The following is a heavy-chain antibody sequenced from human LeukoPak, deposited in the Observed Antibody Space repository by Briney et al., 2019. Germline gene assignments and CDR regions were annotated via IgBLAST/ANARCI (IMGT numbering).Heavy chain of an antibody. J-gene: IGHJ6*03. Sequence: SETLSLTCTVSGDSISPNYWSWIRQPAGKGLEWIGRIYTSGSTNYNPSLKSRVTMSVDTSKNQFSLKLSSVTAADTAVYYCASSVFGVVMNYYYMDVWGKGTTVTVSS. V-gene: IGHV4-4*07. CDR3: ASSVFGVVMNYYYMDV. CDR2: IYTSGST. D-gene: IGHD3-3*01. CDR1: GDSISPNY.